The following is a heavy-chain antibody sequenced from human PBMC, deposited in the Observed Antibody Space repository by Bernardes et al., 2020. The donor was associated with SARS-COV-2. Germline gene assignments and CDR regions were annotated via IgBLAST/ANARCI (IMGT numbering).Heavy chain of an antibody. Sequence: GGSLRLSCAASGFTFDDYAMHWVRQAPGKGLEWVSGISWNSGNIGYADSVKGRFTISRDNAKNSLYLQMNSLRAEDTALYYCANEQLVPIWGQGTLVTVSS. CDR3: ANEQLVPI. J-gene: IGHJ4*02. D-gene: IGHD6-13*01. CDR2: ISWNSGNI. V-gene: IGHV3-9*01. CDR1: GFTFDDYA.